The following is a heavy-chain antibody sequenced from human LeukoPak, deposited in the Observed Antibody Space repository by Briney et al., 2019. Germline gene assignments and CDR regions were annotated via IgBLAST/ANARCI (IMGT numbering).Heavy chain of an antibody. D-gene: IGHD6-13*01. Sequence: GRSLRLSCAASGFTFDDYAMHWVRQAPGKGLEWVSGISWNSGSIGYADSVKGRFTISRDNAKNSLYLQMNSLRAEDTALYYCAKSSLRYSSSWLPVDYRGQGTLVTVSS. J-gene: IGHJ4*02. CDR1: GFTFDDYA. CDR2: ISWNSGSI. CDR3: AKSSLRYSSSWLPVDY. V-gene: IGHV3-9*01.